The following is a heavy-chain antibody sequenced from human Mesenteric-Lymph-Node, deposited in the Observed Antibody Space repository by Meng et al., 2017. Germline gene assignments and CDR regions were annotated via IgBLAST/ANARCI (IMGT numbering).Heavy chain of an antibody. CDR2: ISSSGDTL. D-gene: IGHD3-22*01. Sequence: GGSLRLSCAASGFTFNKYAMNWVRQAPGKGLEWVSYISSSGDTLHYADSVKGRFTISRDNAKNSLYLQMNSLRGEDTAVYFCVGSGYYPLYYWGQGALVTVSS. J-gene: IGHJ4*02. CDR3: VGSGYYPLYY. CDR1: GFTFNKYA. V-gene: IGHV3-48*03.